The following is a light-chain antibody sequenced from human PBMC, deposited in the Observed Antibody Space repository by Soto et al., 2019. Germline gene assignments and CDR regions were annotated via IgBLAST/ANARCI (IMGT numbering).Light chain of an antibody. CDR2: AAS. J-gene: IGKJ1*01. V-gene: IGKV1-16*01. Sequence: DIQMTQSPSSLSASVGDRVTITCRASQDIYSFLAWFQQKPGQAPKSLIYAASSVQSRVPSRFSGSGSGTDCTLTISSLQPEDSATYYCQQYHAYPRTFGQGTKVEIK. CDR3: QQYHAYPRT. CDR1: QDIYSF.